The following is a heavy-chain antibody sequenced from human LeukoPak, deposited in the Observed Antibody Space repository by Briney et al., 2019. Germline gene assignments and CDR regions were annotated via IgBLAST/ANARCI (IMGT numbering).Heavy chain of an antibody. CDR1: GFTFTNYA. D-gene: IGHD3-22*01. Sequence: PGGSLRLSCTASGFTFTNYAMGWVRQAPGKGLEWVSAISGIGDITYYADSVKGRFTISRDNSKNTLYLQMNSLRAEDTAVYYCAKFYYDGSGYYSPFDYGGQGTLVTVSS. CDR2: ISGIGDIT. J-gene: IGHJ4*02. CDR3: AKFYYDGSGYYSPFDY. V-gene: IGHV3-23*01.